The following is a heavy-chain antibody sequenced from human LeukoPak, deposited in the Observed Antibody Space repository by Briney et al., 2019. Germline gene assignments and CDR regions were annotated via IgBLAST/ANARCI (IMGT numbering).Heavy chain of an antibody. D-gene: IGHD6-13*01. V-gene: IGHV3-23*01. CDR3: ARVWQLGPRDS. J-gene: IGHJ4*02. Sequence: HPGGSLRLSCAAPGFTFSSYAMSWVRQAPGKGLEWVSAISGSGGSTYYADSVKGRFTISRDNSKNTLYLQMNSLRAEDTAVYYCARVWQLGPRDSWGQGTLVTVSS. CDR2: ISGSGGST. CDR1: GFTFSSYA.